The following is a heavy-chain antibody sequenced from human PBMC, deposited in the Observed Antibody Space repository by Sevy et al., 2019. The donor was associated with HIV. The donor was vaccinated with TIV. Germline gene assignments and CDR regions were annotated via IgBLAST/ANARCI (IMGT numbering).Heavy chain of an antibody. CDR3: ARDTMTTITTKAFDI. Sequence: SVKVSCKASGDTFSSYAISWVRQAPGQGLEWMGGIIPIFGTANYAQKFQGRVTITADESTTTGYMELSSLRSEDTAVYYCARDTMTTITTKAFDIWGQGTMVTVSS. CDR2: IIPIFGTA. J-gene: IGHJ3*02. V-gene: IGHV1-69*13. D-gene: IGHD4-4*01. CDR1: GDTFSSYA.